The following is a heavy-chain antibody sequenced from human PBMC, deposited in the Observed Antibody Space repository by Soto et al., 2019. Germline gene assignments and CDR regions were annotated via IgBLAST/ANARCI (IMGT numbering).Heavy chain of an antibody. CDR1: GFSFSTYT. CDR3: AKARCTTSNCYVPDY. CDR2: ISGSGGSP. J-gene: IGHJ4*02. D-gene: IGHD2-8*01. Sequence: EVQLLESGGGLVQPGGSLRLCCAASGFSFSTYTMSWVRRAPGKGLEWVSAISGSGGSPSYADSVQGRFTISRDNPKKTLYLQMNSLRAEDTAVYYCAKARCTTSNCYVPDYWGQGTLVTVSS. V-gene: IGHV3-23*01.